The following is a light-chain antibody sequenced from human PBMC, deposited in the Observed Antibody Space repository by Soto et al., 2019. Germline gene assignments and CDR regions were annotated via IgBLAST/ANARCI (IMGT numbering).Light chain of an antibody. CDR1: QGISNY. CDR2: AAS. J-gene: IGKJ1*01. V-gene: IGKV1-27*01. Sequence: DIQMTQSPSSLSASVRARVTITCRASQGISNYLAWYQQKPGKVPKLLIYAASTLQSGVPSRFSGSGSGTDFTLTISSLQPEDVATYYCQKYDSAPWTFGQGTNVEIK. CDR3: QKYDSAPWT.